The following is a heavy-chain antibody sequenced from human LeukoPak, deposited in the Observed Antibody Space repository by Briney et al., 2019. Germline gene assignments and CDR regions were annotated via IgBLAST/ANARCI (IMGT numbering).Heavy chain of an antibody. CDR1: GLTFSDYW. J-gene: IGHJ4*02. CDR3: ARWRGSTSERSDY. Sequence: GGSLRLSCTASGLTFSDYWMTWVRQAPGKGLEWVANIKQDGSAKYYVDSVKGRFTISRDNAKNSLYLQMGSLRVEDTATYYCARWRGSTSERSDYWGQGTLVTVSS. CDR2: IKQDGSAK. D-gene: IGHD2-2*01. V-gene: IGHV3-7*01.